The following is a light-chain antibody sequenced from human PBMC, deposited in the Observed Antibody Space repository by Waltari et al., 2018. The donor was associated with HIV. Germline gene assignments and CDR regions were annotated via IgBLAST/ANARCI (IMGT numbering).Light chain of an antibody. CDR3: ASLTDDNTVM. CDR1: DSDFSLYKF. CDR2: DVH. J-gene: IGLJ3*02. Sequence: AVTQPASVSGLPGQSTTISCTGDDSDFSLYKFVSWYQQHSGKPPRLLLYDVHSRASGVSDRVSGSRSGNTASLTSSGLRAEDEGHYYCASLTDDNTVMFGGGTEVTVL. V-gene: IGLV2-14*03.